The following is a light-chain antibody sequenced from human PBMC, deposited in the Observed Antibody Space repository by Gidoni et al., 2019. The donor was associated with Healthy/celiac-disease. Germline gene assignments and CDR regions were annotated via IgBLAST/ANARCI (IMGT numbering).Light chain of an antibody. CDR2: QDS. Sequence: SYELTQPPSVSVPPGQTASITCSGDKLGDKYACWYQQKPGQSPVLVIYQDSKRPSGIPERFSGSNSGNTATLTISGSQAMDEADYYCQAWDSSVHVVFGGGTKLPVL. J-gene: IGLJ2*01. V-gene: IGLV3-1*01. CDR3: QAWDSSVHVV. CDR1: KLGDKY.